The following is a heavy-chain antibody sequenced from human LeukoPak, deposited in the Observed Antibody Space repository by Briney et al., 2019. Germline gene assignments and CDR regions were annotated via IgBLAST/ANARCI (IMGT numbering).Heavy chain of an antibody. J-gene: IGHJ4*02. CDR2: INPNSGGT. D-gene: IGHD3-22*01. V-gene: IGHV1-2*02. CDR3: ARWDPTYDIATRGTSNYY. CDR1: GYTFTAYY. Sequence: GASVKVSCKASGYTFTAYYMHWVRQAPGQGLEWMGWINPNSGGTNYAQKFQGRVTMTRDTSITTAYMELSRLTSDDTAVYYCARWDPTYDIATRGTSNYYWGQGTLVTVSS.